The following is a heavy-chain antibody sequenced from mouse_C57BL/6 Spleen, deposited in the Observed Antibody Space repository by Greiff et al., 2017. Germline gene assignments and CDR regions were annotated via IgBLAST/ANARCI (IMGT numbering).Heavy chain of an antibody. CDR1: GYTFTSYW. V-gene: IGHV1-52*01. D-gene: IGHD1-1*01. Sequence: QVQLQQPGAELVRPGSSVKLSCKASGYTFTSYWMHWVKQRPIQGLEWIGNIDPSDSETHYNQKFKDKATLTVDKSSSTAYMQLSSLTSEDSAVYYCAREDYGSSSGDWGKGTTLTVSS. CDR3: AREDYGSSSGD. J-gene: IGHJ2*01. CDR2: IDPSDSET.